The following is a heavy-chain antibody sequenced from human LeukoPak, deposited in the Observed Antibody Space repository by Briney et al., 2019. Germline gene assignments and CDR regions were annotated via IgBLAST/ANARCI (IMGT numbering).Heavy chain of an antibody. CDR3: THDFDY. Sequence: GGSLRLSCAASGFTFTTYAVSWVRQAPGKGLEWVSISSDSGGTTYYADSVKGRFTISRDNSKNTLYLQMNSLRVEDTAVYYCTHDFDYWGQGTLVTVSS. CDR2: SSDSGGTT. CDR1: GFTFTTYA. V-gene: IGHV3-23*01. J-gene: IGHJ4*02.